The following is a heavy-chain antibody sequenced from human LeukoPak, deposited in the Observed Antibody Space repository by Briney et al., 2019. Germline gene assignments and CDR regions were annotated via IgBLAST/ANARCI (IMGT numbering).Heavy chain of an antibody. D-gene: IGHD2-21*02. CDR3: AKANPGAWYSFFDF. CDR1: GFSFSNFA. Sequence: GGSLRLSCAASGFSFSNFAMSWVRQAPGKGLKWVAAISGSGATTYYGDSVKGRSTISRDNSNITLYLEMHSLRAEDTAVYYCAKANPGAWYSFFDFWGLGTLVTVAS. V-gene: IGHV3-23*01. J-gene: IGHJ4*02. CDR2: ISGSGATT.